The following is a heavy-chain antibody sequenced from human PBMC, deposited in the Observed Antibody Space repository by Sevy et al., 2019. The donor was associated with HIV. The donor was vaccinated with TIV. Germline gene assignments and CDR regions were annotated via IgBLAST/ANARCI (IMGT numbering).Heavy chain of an antibody. CDR1: GFTFDDYA. CDR2: ISWDGGST. J-gene: IGHJ6*02. CDR3: AKDMQAPHSIAARPDYYYYGMDV. D-gene: IGHD6-6*01. V-gene: IGHV3-43D*03. Sequence: GGSLRLSCAASGFTFDDYAMHWVRQAPGKGLEWVSLISWDGGSTYYADSVKGRFTISRDNNKNSLYLQMNSLRAEDTALYYCAKDMQAPHSIAARPDYYYYGMDVWGLGTTVTVSS.